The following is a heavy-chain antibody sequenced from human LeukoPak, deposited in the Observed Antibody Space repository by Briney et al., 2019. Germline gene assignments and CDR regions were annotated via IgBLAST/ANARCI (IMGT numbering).Heavy chain of an antibody. CDR3: ARSHLAFGVVISFDY. D-gene: IGHD3-3*01. J-gene: IGHJ4*02. V-gene: IGHV1-69*05. CDR1: GYTFTGYY. CDR2: IIPIFGTA. Sequence: GASVKVSCKASGYTFTGYYMHWVRQAPGQGLEWMGGIIPIFGTANYAQKFQGRVTITTDESTSTAYMELSSLRSEDTAVYYCARSHLAFGVVISFDYWGQGTLDTVSS.